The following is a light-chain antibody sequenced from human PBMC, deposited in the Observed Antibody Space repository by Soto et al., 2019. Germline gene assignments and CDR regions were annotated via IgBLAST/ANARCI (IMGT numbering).Light chain of an antibody. CDR1: QSVSTY. Sequence: EIVLTQSPATLSLSPGERATLSCRASQSVSTYLAWFQQKPGQAPRLLIYGASNRATGIPARFSGSGSGTDFTLTISSLEPEDFAVYYCQQRSSWPRTFGQGTKEEIK. V-gene: IGKV3-11*01. CDR2: GAS. J-gene: IGKJ1*01. CDR3: QQRSSWPRT.